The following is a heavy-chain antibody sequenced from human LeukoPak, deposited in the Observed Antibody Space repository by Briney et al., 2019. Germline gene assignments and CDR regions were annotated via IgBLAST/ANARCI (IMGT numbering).Heavy chain of an antibody. CDR3: AREHYSSSCPDY. CDR1: GFTFSSYW. J-gene: IGHJ4*02. Sequence: GGSLRLSCAASGFTFSSYWMHWVRQATGKGLVWVSRINSDGSSTNYADSVKGRFTISRDNAKNTLYLQMNSLRAEDTAVYYCAREHYSSSCPDYWGQGTLVTVSS. V-gene: IGHV3-74*01. D-gene: IGHD6-13*01. CDR2: INSDGSST.